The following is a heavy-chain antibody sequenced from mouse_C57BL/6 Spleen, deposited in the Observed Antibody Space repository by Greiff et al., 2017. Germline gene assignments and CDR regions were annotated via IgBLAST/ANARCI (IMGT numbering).Heavy chain of an antibody. J-gene: IGHJ1*03. CDR3: ASGNYYNGSSYGYFDV. V-gene: IGHV1-39*01. Sequence: VQLQQSGPELVKPGASVKISCKASGYSFTDYNMNWVKQSNGKSLEWIGVINPNYGTTSYNQKFKGKATLTVDQSSSTAYMQLNSLTSEDSAVYYCASGNYYNGSSYGYFDVWGTGTTVTVSS. CDR1: GYSFTDYN. CDR2: INPNYGTT. D-gene: IGHD1-1*01.